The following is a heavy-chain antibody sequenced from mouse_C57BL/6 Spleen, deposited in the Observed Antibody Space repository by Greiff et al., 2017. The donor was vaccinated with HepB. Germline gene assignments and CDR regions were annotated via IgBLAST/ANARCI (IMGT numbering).Heavy chain of an antibody. CDR3: ARSDYSKGRFAY. CDR2: INSGSGGT. V-gene: IGHV1-54*01. D-gene: IGHD2-5*01. CDR1: GYAFTNYL. J-gene: IGHJ3*01. Sequence: QVQLQQSGAELVRPGTSVKVSCKASGYAFTNYLIEWVKQRPGQGLEWIGVINSGSGGTNYNEKFKGKATLTADKSSSTAYMQLSSLTSEDSAVYFCARSDYSKGRFAYWGQGTLVTVSA.